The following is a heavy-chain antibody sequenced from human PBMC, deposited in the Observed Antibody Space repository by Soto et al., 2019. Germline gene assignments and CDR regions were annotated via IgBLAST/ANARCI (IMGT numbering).Heavy chain of an antibody. CDR3: ARGDYGDY. V-gene: IGHV1-18*01. J-gene: IGHJ4*02. CDR2: ISTYSGNT. Sequence: QVQLVQSGAEVQKPGASVKVSCKASGYTFTSFPISWVLQDPGQGLEWMGWISTYSGNTNYAQKVQGRVTMTTDTSTSTAYMELRSLRSDDTAVYYCARGDYGDYWGQGTLVTVSS. CDR1: GYTFTSFP.